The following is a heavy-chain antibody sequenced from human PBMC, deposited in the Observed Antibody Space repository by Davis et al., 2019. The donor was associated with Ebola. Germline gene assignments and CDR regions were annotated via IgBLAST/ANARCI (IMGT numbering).Heavy chain of an antibody. J-gene: IGHJ4*02. CDR2: IYYSGST. CDR1: GGSISSYY. V-gene: IGHV4-59*01. Sequence: PSETLSLTCTVSGGSISSYYWSWIRQPPGKGLEWIGYIYYSGSTNYNPSLKSRVTISVDTSKNQFSLKLSSVTAADTAVYYCASEMWYSSGWQLNNWGQGTLVTVSS. D-gene: IGHD6-19*01. CDR3: ASEMWYSSGWQLNN.